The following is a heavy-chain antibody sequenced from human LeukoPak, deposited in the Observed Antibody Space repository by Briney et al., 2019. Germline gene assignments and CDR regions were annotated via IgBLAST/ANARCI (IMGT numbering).Heavy chain of an antibody. CDR2: IYPGDSDT. V-gene: IGHV5-51*01. CDR1: GYIFTTYW. D-gene: IGHD2-15*01. Sequence: GESLKISCKTSGYIFTTYWIGWVRQMPGKGLEWMGIIYPGDSDTRYSPPFQGQVTIPVDRSVNTASLHWSGLRASDTAIYYCARRGYCSGGSCHSAPFDYWGQGTPVTVTS. CDR3: ARRGYCSGGSCHSAPFDY. J-gene: IGHJ4*02.